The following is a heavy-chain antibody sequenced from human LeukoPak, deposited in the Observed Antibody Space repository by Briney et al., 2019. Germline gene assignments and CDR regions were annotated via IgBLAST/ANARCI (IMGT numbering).Heavy chain of an antibody. Sequence: SETLSLTCTVSGGSISSYYWSWLRQPAGKGLEWIGRIYTSGSTNYNPSLKSRVTMSVDTSKNQFSLKLSSVTAADTAAYYCARDRRYCTNGVCYTVPFDYWGQGTLVTVSS. J-gene: IGHJ4*02. V-gene: IGHV4-4*07. CDR1: GGSISSYY. CDR3: ARDRRYCTNGVCYTVPFDY. CDR2: IYTSGST. D-gene: IGHD2-8*01.